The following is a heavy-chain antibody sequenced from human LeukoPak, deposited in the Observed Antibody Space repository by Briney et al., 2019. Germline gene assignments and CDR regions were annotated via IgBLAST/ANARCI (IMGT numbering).Heavy chain of an antibody. D-gene: IGHD4-17*01. CDR1: GFTFSSYA. CDR2: IKQDGSEK. CDR3: ARDRGGDYGDYSMYYFDY. Sequence: GGSLRLSCAASGFTFSSYAMSWVRQAPGKGLEWVANIKQDGSEKYYVDSVKGRFTIARDNAKNPLYLQMNSLRAEDTAVYYCARDRGGDYGDYSMYYFDYWGQGTLVTVSS. J-gene: IGHJ4*02. V-gene: IGHV3-7*03.